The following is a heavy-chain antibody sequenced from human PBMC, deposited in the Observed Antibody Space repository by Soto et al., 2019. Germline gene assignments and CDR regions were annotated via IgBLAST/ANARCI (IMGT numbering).Heavy chain of an antibody. Sequence: LRLSCAASGFTVSSNYMSWVRQAPGKGLEWVSVIYSGGSTYYADSVKGRFTISRHNSKNTLYLQMNSLRAEDTAVYYCARRTYSSRPDAFDIWGQGTMVTVS. CDR3: ARRTYSSRPDAFDI. CDR2: IYSGGST. CDR1: GFTVSSNY. V-gene: IGHV3-53*04. D-gene: IGHD6-19*01. J-gene: IGHJ3*02.